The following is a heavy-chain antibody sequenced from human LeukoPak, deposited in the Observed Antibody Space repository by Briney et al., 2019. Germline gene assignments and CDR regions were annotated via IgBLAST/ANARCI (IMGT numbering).Heavy chain of an antibody. CDR3: AIGARKYRWGDYMTRFSGLDY. V-gene: IGHV4-34*01. CDR1: GGSSSGYY. Sequence: SETLSLTCAVYGGSSSGYYWSWIRQPPGKGLEWVGEINHSGSTNYNPYLKSRVPIFVETSKNQFSLKHSSVTAADTAVYLCAIGARKYRWGDYMTRFSGLDYWGQGTLVTVSS. J-gene: IGHJ4*02. CDR2: INHSGST. D-gene: IGHD4-11*01.